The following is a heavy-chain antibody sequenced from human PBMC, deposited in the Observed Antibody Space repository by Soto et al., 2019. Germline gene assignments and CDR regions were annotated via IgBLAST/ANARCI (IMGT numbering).Heavy chain of an antibody. V-gene: IGHV4-34*01. J-gene: IGHJ4*02. CDR3: ARDVNYFDY. CDR2: INHGGGT. Sequence: WTWIRQPPGKGLEWIGQINHGGGTTYNPPLKSRVTMSIDTSTNQFSLRLSSVTAADTGVYYCARDVNYFDYWGQGTLVTVSS.